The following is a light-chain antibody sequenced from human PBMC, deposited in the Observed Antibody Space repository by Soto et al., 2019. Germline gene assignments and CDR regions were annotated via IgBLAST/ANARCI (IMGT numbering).Light chain of an antibody. CDR1: QSITTY. CDR2: AAS. V-gene: IGKV1-39*01. CDR3: QQSYTTPYT. Sequence: DLQMTQSPSSLSASVGDRVTMTCRASQSITTYLNWYQQKPGKAPNLLIYAASSLQSGVPSRFSGSGSGTDFTLTISSLQPEDFATYFCQQSYTTPYTFGQGTKLQIK. J-gene: IGKJ2*01.